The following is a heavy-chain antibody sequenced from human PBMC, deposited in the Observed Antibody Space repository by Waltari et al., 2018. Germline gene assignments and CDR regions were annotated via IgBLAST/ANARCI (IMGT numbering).Heavy chain of an antibody. V-gene: IGHV4-38-2*01. CDR1: GSSIKNGHY. Sequence: QVQLQVSGPGLLKPSHTLSPTYGVSGSSIKNGHYWGWIRQSPGKGLEWIGNFYHSGVTDYNPSLESRVTLSVDTSKNQFSLKLTSVTAADTAIYYCARQGRLRHDCICDSWGQGILVTVSS. J-gene: IGHJ4*02. D-gene: IGHD5-12*01. CDR2: FYHSGVT. CDR3: ARQGRLRHDCICDS.